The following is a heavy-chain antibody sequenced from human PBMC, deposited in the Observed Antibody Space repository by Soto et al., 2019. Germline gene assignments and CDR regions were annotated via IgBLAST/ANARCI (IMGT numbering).Heavy chain of an antibody. CDR1: GRTFSTYA. J-gene: IGHJ5*02. Sequence: SVTVSCKASGRTFSTYAISWVRQAPGQGLEWMGGIIPIFGTANYAQKFQGRVTITADKSTSTAYMELSSLRSEDTAVYYCATTIIAARGWFDPWGQGTLVTVSS. D-gene: IGHD6-6*01. V-gene: IGHV1-69*06. CDR2: IIPIFGTA. CDR3: ATTIIAARGWFDP.